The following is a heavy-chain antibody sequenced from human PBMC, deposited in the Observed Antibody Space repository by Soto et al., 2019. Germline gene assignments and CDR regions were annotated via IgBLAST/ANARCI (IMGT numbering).Heavy chain of an antibody. Sequence: EVQLVESGGGLVQPGRSLRLSCTTSGFTFADYTLSWFRQAPGKGLEWLGFIRNKAYGGTTEYAASVKGSFSISREGFESIAYLQMNSLKTEDTGVYYCTSDGRYSPYPPPAFWGQRPLFIVSS. CDR2: IRNKAYGGTT. CDR3: TSDGRYSPYPPPAF. D-gene: IGHD5-12*01. J-gene: IGHJ4*02. V-gene: IGHV3-49*01. CDR1: GFTFADYT.